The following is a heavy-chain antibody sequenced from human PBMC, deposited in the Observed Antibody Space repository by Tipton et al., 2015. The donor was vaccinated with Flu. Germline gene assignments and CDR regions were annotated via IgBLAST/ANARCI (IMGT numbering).Heavy chain of an antibody. V-gene: IGHV4-39*02. D-gene: IGHD2-2*01. CDR3: VRDRATEPAALHY. CDR2: IYPSGTT. J-gene: IGHJ4*02. Sequence: TLSLTCTVSSGSIRSTNYFCAWIRQPPGKRLELIGSIYPSGTTYYNPSLKSRVTISVDTSKSQFSLKLRSVTAADTAVYYCVRDRATEPAALHYWGQGTLVTVSS. CDR1: SGSIRSTNYF.